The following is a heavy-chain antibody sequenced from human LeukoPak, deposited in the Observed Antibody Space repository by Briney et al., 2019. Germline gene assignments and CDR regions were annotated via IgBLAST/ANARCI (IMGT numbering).Heavy chain of an antibody. V-gene: IGHV3-53*01. CDR3: ARTYYYDSSGYSFDY. CDR2: IYSGGST. D-gene: IGHD3-22*01. J-gene: IGHJ4*02. CDR1: GFTVSSNY. Sequence: GGSLRLSCAASGFTVSSNYMSWVRQAPGRGLEWVSVIYSGGSTYYADSVKGRFTISRDNSKNTLYLQMNSLRAEDTAVYYCARTYYYDSSGYSFDYWGQGTLVTVSS.